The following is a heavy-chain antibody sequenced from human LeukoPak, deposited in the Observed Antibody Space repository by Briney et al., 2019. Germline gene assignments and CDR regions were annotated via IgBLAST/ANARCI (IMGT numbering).Heavy chain of an antibody. D-gene: IGHD2-2*01. Sequence: ASVKVSCKASGGAFSSYAISWVRQAPGQGLGWMGGIIPIFGTANYAQKFQGRVTITTDESTSTAYMELSSLRSEDTAVYYCARGPRYQLLINWFDPWGQGTLVTVSS. J-gene: IGHJ5*02. CDR3: ARGPRYQLLINWFDP. CDR2: IIPIFGTA. V-gene: IGHV1-69*05. CDR1: GGAFSSYA.